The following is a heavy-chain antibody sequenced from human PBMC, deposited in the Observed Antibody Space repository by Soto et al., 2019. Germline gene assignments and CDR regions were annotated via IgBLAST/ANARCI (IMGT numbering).Heavy chain of an antibody. Sequence: GASVKVSCKASGYTFTSYYMHWVRQAPGQGFEWMGIINPSGGSTSYAQKFQGRVTMTRNTSISTAYMELSSLRSEDTAVYYCARLEGNWNYGYYYYMDVWGKGTTVTVSS. V-gene: IGHV1-46*01. CDR2: INPSGGST. D-gene: IGHD1-7*01. J-gene: IGHJ6*03. CDR3: ARLEGNWNYGYYYYMDV. CDR1: GYTFTSYY.